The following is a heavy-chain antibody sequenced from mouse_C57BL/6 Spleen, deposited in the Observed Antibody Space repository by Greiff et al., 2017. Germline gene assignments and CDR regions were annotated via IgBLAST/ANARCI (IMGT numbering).Heavy chain of an antibody. V-gene: IGHV1-76*01. J-gene: IGHJ2*01. CDR2: IYPGSGNT. CDR1: GYTFTDYY. CDR3: ASGITTVVATEDYFDY. Sequence: QVQLQQSGAELVRPGASVKLSCKASGYTFTDYYINWVKQRPGQGLEWIARIYPGSGNTYYNEKFKGKATLTAEKASSTAYMQLSSLTSEDSAVDFCASGITTVVATEDYFDYWGQGTTLTVSS. D-gene: IGHD1-1*01.